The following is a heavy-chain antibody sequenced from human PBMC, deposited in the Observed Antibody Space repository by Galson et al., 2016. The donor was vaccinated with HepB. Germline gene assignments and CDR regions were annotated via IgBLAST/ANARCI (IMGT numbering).Heavy chain of an antibody. V-gene: IGHV3-7*01. D-gene: IGHD6-25*01. CDR2: IKHDGSEK. Sequence: LRLSCAASGFTFSGFWMSWIRQAPGKGLERVANIKHDGSEKYYVDSVRGRYTISRDNAKDSLYLQMDSLRVEDTALYYCARDRYCDSIGCYYFDYWGQGTLVTVSS. CDR1: GFTFSGFW. J-gene: IGHJ4*02. CDR3: ARDRYCDSIGCYYFDY.